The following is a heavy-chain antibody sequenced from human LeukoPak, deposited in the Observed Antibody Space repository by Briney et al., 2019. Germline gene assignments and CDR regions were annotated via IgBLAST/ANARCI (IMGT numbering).Heavy chain of an antibody. Sequence: GASVKVSCKASGYTFTDYTMNWVRQAPGQGLEWMGWISAYNGNTNYAQKLQGRVTMTTDTSTSTAYMELRSLRSDDTAVYYCVRDSGIAAADPDYWGQGTLVTVSS. CDR2: ISAYNGNT. D-gene: IGHD6-13*01. J-gene: IGHJ4*02. V-gene: IGHV1-18*01. CDR3: VRDSGIAAADPDY. CDR1: GYTFTDYT.